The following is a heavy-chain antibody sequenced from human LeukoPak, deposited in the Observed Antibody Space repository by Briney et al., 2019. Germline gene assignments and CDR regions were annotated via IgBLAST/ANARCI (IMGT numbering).Heavy chain of an antibody. D-gene: IGHD4-17*01. CDR3: ARGGDYGDLRYFDY. CDR1: GGSINNYY. CDR2: IYYRGST. V-gene: IGHV4-59*01. Sequence: SETPSLTCTVSGGSINNYYWSWIRQPPGKGLEWIGYIYYRGSTNYNPSLKSRVTFSVDTSKNQFSLKLNSVTAADTAVYYCARGGDYGDLRYFDYWGQGTLVTVSS. J-gene: IGHJ4*02.